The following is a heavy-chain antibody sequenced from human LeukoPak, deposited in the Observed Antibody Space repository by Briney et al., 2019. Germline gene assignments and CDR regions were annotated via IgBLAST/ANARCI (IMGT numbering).Heavy chain of an antibody. CDR2: ISSSSSYI. CDR1: GFTFSSYS. CDR3: ARAIYDKGALLDY. V-gene: IGHV3-21*01. Sequence: GGSLRLSCAASGFTFSSYSMNWVRQAPGKGLEWVSSISSSSSYIYYADSVKGRFTISRDNAKNSLYLQMNSLRAEDTAVYYCARAIYDKGALLDYCGQGTLVTVSS. J-gene: IGHJ4*02. D-gene: IGHD3-22*01.